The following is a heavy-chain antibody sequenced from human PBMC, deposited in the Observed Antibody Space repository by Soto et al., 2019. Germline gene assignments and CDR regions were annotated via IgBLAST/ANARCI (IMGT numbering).Heavy chain of an antibody. Sequence: QVQLQESGPGLVKPAETLSLTCTVSGGSVSRGSYYWSWIRQPPGKGLEWIGYMYYSGSTNYNPSLKSRVTISIDPSKNQFSLKLSSVTAADTAVYYCARAWYYGSGNYYDVWGQGTTVTVSS. CDR1: GGSVSRGSYY. V-gene: IGHV4-61*01. D-gene: IGHD3-10*01. J-gene: IGHJ6*02. CDR3: ARAWYYGSGNYYDV. CDR2: MYYSGST.